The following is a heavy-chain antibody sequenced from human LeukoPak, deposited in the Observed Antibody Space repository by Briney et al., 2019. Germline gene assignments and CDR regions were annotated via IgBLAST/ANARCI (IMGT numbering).Heavy chain of an antibody. CDR2: MNPNSGNT. Sequence: GASVKVSCKASGYTFTSYDINWVRQATGQGLEWMGWMNPNSGNTGYAQKFQGRVTITTDESTSTAYMELSSLRSEDTAVYYCARMGYYYYYYGMDVWGQGTTVTVSS. CDR1: GYTFTSYD. D-gene: IGHD3-16*01. J-gene: IGHJ6*02. CDR3: ARMGYYYYYYGMDV. V-gene: IGHV1-8*01.